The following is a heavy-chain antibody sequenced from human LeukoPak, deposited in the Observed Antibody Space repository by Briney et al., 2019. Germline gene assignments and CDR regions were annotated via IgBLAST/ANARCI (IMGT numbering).Heavy chain of an antibody. Sequence: SETLSLTCTVSGGSISSSSYYWGWIRQPPGKGLEWIGSIYYSGSTYYNPSLKSRVTISVDTSKNQFSLKLSSVTAADTAVYYCARRTGYSSGWYHWGQGTLVTVSS. CDR3: ARRTGYSSGWYH. J-gene: IGHJ5*02. D-gene: IGHD6-19*01. CDR1: GGSISSSSYY. CDR2: IYYSGST. V-gene: IGHV4-39*01.